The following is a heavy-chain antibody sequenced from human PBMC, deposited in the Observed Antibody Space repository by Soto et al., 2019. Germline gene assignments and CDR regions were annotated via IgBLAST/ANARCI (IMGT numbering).Heavy chain of an antibody. V-gene: IGHV1-3*05. Sequence: QVQLVQSGAEEKKPGASVKVSCKASGYTFTSYAMHWVRQAPGQRLEWMGWINGGNGNTKYSQKFQGRVTITRDTSAITAYIELSSMTSEDTAVYYCARAGGPGFVGPWGQGTLVTVSS. J-gene: IGHJ5*02. CDR2: INGGNGNT. CDR1: GYTFTSYA. D-gene: IGHD2-2*01. CDR3: ARAGGPGFVGP.